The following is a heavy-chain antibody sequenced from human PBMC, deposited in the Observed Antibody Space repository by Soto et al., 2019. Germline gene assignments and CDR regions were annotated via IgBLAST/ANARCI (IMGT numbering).Heavy chain of an antibody. V-gene: IGHV1-3*01. Sequence: QVQLVQSGAEVKKPGASVKVSCKASGYTFSTYAMHWVRQAPGQRLEWMGWINAGNGNTKYSQKFQGRVTITRDTYASTAYMELSSLRSEDTAMYYCARGSIAVPKIYYYYYMDFWGKGTTVTVSS. J-gene: IGHJ6*03. CDR2: INAGNGNT. CDR1: GYTFSTYA. D-gene: IGHD6-6*01. CDR3: ARGSIAVPKIYYYYYMDF.